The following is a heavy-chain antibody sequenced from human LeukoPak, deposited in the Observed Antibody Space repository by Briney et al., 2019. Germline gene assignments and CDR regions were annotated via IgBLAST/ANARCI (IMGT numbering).Heavy chain of an antibody. CDR2: ISYDGSNK. CDR1: GFTLGDYA. Sequence: GGSLRLSCTASGFTLGDYAVTWVRQAPGKGLEWVAVISYDGSNKYYADSVKGRFTISRDNSKNTLYLQMNSLRAEDTAVYYCARDSRITMVRGVIDYWGQGTLVTVSS. D-gene: IGHD3-10*01. J-gene: IGHJ4*01. V-gene: IGHV3-30-3*01. CDR3: ARDSRITMVRGVIDY.